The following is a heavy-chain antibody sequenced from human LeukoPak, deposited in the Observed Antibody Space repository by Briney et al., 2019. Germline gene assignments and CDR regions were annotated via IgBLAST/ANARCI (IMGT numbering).Heavy chain of an antibody. Sequence: GGSLRLSCAASGFTFSSYSMNWVRQAPGTGLAWVSYLSSSGSTIYYADSVKGRLTISRDNAKNLLFLQMNSLRVEDTALYFCAREVLDVVEPATNTVDYWGQGTRVTVSS. CDR2: LSSSGSTI. V-gene: IGHV3-48*04. J-gene: IGHJ4*02. CDR3: AREVLDVVEPATNTVDY. D-gene: IGHD2-2*01. CDR1: GFTFSSYS.